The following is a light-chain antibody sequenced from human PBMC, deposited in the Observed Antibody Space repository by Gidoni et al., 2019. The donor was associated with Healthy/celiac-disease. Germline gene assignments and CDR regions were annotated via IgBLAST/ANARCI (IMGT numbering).Light chain of an antibody. Sequence: EMVLTQSPATLSLRPGERATRSCRASQSVSSYLAWYQQKTGQAPRLLIYDASSGSGTDFTLTISSLEPEDFAVYYCQQRSNWPFGGGTKVEIK. J-gene: IGKJ4*01. CDR1: QSVSSY. CDR3: QQRSNWP. V-gene: IGKV3-11*01. CDR2: DAS.